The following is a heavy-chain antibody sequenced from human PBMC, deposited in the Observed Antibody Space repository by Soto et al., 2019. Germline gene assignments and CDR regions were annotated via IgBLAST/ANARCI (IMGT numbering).Heavy chain of an antibody. CDR2: IWYDGSNK. J-gene: IGHJ4*02. V-gene: IGHV3-33*01. CDR1: GFTFSSYG. Sequence: GGSLRLSCAASGFTFSSYGMHWVRQAPGKGLEWVAVIWYDGSNKYYADSVKGRFTISRDNSKNTLYLQMNSLRAEDTAVYYCAREGYCSSTSCYRGEDYWGQGTLVTVSS. D-gene: IGHD2-2*02. CDR3: AREGYCSSTSCYRGEDY.